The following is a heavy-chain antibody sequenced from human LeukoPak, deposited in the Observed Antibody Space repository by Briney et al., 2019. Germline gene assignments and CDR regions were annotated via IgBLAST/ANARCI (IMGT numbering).Heavy chain of an antibody. CDR1: GFTLSNYA. CDR3: AKYKYSDGPTSDY. V-gene: IGHV3-23*01. CDR2: ISGSGSIT. D-gene: IGHD5-18*01. J-gene: IGHJ4*02. Sequence: KTGGSLRLSCAASGFTLSNYAMSWVRQAPGKGLEWVSTISGSGSITNYADSVKGRFTISRDNSKNTLFLQMNSLRAEGTAVYYCAKYKYSDGPTSDYWGQGTLVTVSS.